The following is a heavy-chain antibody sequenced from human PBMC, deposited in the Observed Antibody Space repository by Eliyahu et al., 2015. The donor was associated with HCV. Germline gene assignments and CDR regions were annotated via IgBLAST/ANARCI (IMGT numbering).Heavy chain of an antibody. D-gene: IGHD3-10*01. Sequence: QLQLQESGPGLVKPSETLXLTCTVSGXSLSNYYWSWIRQXAGKGLEWIGRIYPSGSTNYDPSLRSRVTMSVDTSKNQFSLKLTSVTAADTAVYYCARGSLRVDYWGRGTLVTVPS. CDR3: ARGSLRVDY. V-gene: IGHV4-4*07. CDR2: IYPSGST. J-gene: IGHJ4*02. CDR1: GXSLSNYY.